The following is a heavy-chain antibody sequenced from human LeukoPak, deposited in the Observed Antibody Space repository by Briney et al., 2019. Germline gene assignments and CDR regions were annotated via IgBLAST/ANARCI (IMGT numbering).Heavy chain of an antibody. CDR2: INHSGST. Sequence: PSETLSLTCAVYGGSFSGYYWSWIRQPPGKGLEWIGEINHSGSTNYNPSLKSRVTISVDTSKKQFSLKLSSVTAADTAVYYCVTYYFDSSGPKRNYWGQGTLVTVSS. D-gene: IGHD3-22*01. CDR3: VTYYFDSSGPKRNY. J-gene: IGHJ4*02. V-gene: IGHV4-34*01. CDR1: GGSFSGYY.